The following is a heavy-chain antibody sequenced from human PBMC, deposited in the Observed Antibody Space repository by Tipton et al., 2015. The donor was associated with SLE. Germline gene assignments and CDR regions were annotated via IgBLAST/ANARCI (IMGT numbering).Heavy chain of an antibody. CDR1: GGSISSGDYY. V-gene: IGHV4-30-4*01. Sequence: TLSLTCTVSGGSISSGDYYWSWIRQPPGKGLEWIGYIYYSGSTYYNPSLKSRVTISVDTSKNQFSLKLSSVTAADTAVYYCARDSVYGRYSSGDYWGQGTLVTVSS. CDR3: ARDSVYGRYSSGDY. D-gene: IGHD6-25*01. J-gene: IGHJ4*02. CDR2: IYYSGST.